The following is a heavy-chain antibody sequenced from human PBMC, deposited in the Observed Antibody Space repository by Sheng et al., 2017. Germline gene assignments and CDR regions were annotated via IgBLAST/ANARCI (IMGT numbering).Heavy chain of an antibody. D-gene: IGHD3-3*01. J-gene: IGHJ5*02. Sequence: QVQLQESGPGLVKPSETLSLTCAVSGYSISSGYYWGWIRQPPGKGLEWIGSIYHSGSTYYNPSLKSRVTISVDTSKNQFSLKLSSVTAADTAVYYCATLDYDFWSGYYGRFDPWGQGTLVTVSS. V-gene: IGHV4-38-2*01. CDR1: GYSISSGYY. CDR2: IYHSGST. CDR3: ATLDYDFWSGYYGRFDP.